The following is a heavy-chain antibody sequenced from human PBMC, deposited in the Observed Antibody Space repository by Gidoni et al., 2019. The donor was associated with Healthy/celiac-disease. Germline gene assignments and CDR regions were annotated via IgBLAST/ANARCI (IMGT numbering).Heavy chain of an antibody. CDR2: IYYSGST. D-gene: IGHD5-18*01. V-gene: IGHV4-39*01. CDR1: GGSISSSSYY. Sequence: LVKPSETLSLTCTVSGGSISSSSYYWGWIRQPPGKGLEWIGSIYYSGSTYYNPSLKSRVTISVDTSKNQFSLKLSSVTAADTAVYYCARHIPIRAKQLWLTYYFDYWGQGTLVTVSS. J-gene: IGHJ4*02. CDR3: ARHIPIRAKQLWLTYYFDY.